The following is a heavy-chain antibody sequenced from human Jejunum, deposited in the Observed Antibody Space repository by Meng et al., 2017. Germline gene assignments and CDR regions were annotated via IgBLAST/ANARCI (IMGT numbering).Heavy chain of an antibody. J-gene: IGHJ4*02. Sequence: GESLKISCTASGFAFSSFELLWVRQAPGKGLEWISYISDTGSVIRYADSVKGRFTISRDDTRNSLSLQMESLRDDDTAIYYCASGLQYTGSPYYWGQGTLVTGS. CDR1: GFAFSSFE. D-gene: IGHD1-26*01. CDR2: ISDTGSVI. CDR3: ASGLQYTGSPYY. V-gene: IGHV3-48*03.